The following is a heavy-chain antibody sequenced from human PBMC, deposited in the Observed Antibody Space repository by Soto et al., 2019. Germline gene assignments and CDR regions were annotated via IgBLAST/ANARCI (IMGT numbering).Heavy chain of an antibody. V-gene: IGHV3-23*01. CDR1: GFTFSSYA. CDR3: AKSPITMIVVVYYFDY. D-gene: IGHD3-22*01. Sequence: GGSLRLSCAASGFTFSSYAMSWVRQAPGKGLEWVSAISGSGGSTYYADSVKGRFTISRDNSKNTLYLQMNSLRAEDTAVYYCAKSPITMIVVVYYFDYWGQGTLVTVSS. J-gene: IGHJ4*02. CDR2: ISGSGGST.